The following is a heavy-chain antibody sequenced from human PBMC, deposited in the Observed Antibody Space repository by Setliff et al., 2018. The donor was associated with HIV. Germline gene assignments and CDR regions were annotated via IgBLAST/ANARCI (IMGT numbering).Heavy chain of an antibody. Sequence: SSETLSLTCSVSGASVSSHFWTWIRQPPGKGLEWIGSFSHSGTINCNPSLKSRVSISGETSKNQFSLKLSSVTAADTAVYYCASIPQGTAMVTEDYWGQGTLVTVSS. V-gene: IGHV4-59*08. D-gene: IGHD5-18*01. CDR1: GASVSSHF. J-gene: IGHJ4*02. CDR3: ASIPQGTAMVTEDY. CDR2: FSHSGTI.